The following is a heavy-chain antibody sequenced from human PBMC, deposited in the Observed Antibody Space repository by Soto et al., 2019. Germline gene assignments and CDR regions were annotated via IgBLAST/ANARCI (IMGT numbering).Heavy chain of an antibody. CDR3: ARHRAPSTSAYSYGPDAFDI. CDR2: ISTSSSSI. V-gene: IGHV3-21*01. CDR1: GFTFSSYS. D-gene: IGHD5-18*01. Sequence: GGSLRLSCTASGFTFSSYSMNWVRQAPGKGLEWVSSISTSSSSIYEADSVKGRFTISRDNAKNSLYLQMNSLRAEDTALYYCARHRAPSTSAYSYGPDAFDIWGQGTMVTVSS. J-gene: IGHJ3*02.